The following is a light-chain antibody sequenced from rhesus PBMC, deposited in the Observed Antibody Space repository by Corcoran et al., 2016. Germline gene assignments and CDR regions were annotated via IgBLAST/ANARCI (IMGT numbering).Light chain of an antibody. CDR1: QAISTY. V-gene: IGKV1-25*01. Sequence: DIQMTQSPSSLSASVGDRVTITCLASQAISTYLAWYQQKPGKAPKHLIYAASTLQSGVPSRFSGSGSGKDCTLTISSLKPEDFSTYYCQRHNSYPLTFGGGTKMELK. CDR3: QRHNSYPLT. J-gene: IGKJ4*01. CDR2: AAS.